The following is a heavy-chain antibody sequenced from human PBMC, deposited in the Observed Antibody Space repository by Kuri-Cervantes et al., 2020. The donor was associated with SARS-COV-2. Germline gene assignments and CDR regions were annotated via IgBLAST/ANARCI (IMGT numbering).Heavy chain of an antibody. V-gene: IGHV3-53*05. D-gene: IGHD5-18*01. CDR1: GFTFSSYA. CDR2: IYSGGST. CDR3: AAKADTAMVDDYYFDY. Sequence: GESLKISCAASGFTFSSYAMSWVRQAPGKGLEWVSVIYSGGSTYYADSVKGRFTISRDNSKNTLYLQMNSLRAEDTAVYYCAAKADTAMVDDYYFDYWGQGTLVTVSS. J-gene: IGHJ4*02.